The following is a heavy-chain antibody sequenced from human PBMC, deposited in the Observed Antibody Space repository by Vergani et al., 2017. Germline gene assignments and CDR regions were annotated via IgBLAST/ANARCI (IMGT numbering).Heavy chain of an antibody. CDR1: GFTFSSYW. V-gene: IGHV3-7*03. D-gene: IGHD4-23*01. CDR2: IKQDGSEK. CDR3: TKDNVYGGNSWLDY. Sequence: EVQLVESGGGLVQPGGSLRLSCAASGFTFSSYWMSWVRQAPGKGLEWVANIKQDGSEKYYVDSVKGRFTISRDNAKNSLYLQMNSLRTEDTALYYCTKDNVYGGNSWLDYWGQGTLVTVSS. J-gene: IGHJ4*02.